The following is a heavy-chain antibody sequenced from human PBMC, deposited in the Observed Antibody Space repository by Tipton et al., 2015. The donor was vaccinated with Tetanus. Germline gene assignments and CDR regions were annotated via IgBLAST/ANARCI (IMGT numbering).Heavy chain of an antibody. D-gene: IGHD2-2*01. CDR2: IYYSGCN. Sequence: TLSLTCTVFGGSISSSTYYWGWIRQPPGKGLEWIGYIYYSGCNNYNPSLKSRVTISVDTSKNQFSLKLSSVTAADTAVYYCARPHYQYWYFDLWGRDTLVTVSS. CDR1: GGSISSSTYY. V-gene: IGHV4-61*05. CDR3: ARPHYQYWYFDL. J-gene: IGHJ2*01.